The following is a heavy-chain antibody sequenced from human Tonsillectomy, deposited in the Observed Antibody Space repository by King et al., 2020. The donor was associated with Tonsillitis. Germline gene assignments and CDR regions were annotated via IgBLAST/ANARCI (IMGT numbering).Heavy chain of an antibody. CDR1: GGSISSGTYY. CDR3: ARGVDPSTGGSLFDC. V-gene: IGHV4-61*02. Sequence: VQLQESGPGLMKPSQTLSLTCTVSGGSISSGTYYWTWIRHPAGNGLEWIGRIYSSGRASYNPSLESRVTTSVDTSKNQFSLDMSSVTAADTAVYYCARGVDPSTGGSLFDCWGQGNLVTVSS. CDR2: IYSSGRA. D-gene: IGHD5/OR15-5a*01. J-gene: IGHJ4*02.